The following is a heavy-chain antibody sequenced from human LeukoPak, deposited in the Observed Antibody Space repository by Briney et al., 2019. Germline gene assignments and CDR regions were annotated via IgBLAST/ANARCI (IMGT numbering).Heavy chain of an antibody. CDR2: IFYTGDT. D-gene: IGHD3-22*01. Sequence: SETLSLTCTVSGGSFNDYYWTWVRQPPGRGLEWVGYIFYTGDTKYDPFFESRVTISLDRSKSQFSLRLSSVTAADTAVYYCARQPSGYYGKSGYHPYFFDSWGQGTLVTVSS. J-gene: IGHJ4*02. CDR3: ARQPSGYYGKSGYHPYFFDS. V-gene: IGHV4-59*08. CDR1: GGSFNDYY.